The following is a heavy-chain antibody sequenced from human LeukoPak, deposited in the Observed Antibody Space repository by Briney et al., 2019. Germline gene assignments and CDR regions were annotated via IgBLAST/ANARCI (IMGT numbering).Heavy chain of an antibody. V-gene: IGHV4-59*08. CDR2: VFHSGST. Sequence: SETLSLTCTVSGGSISSYYWSWIRQPPGKGLEWIGYVFHSGSTNYNPSLKSRVTISVDTSKNQFSLKLTSVSAADTAVYYCARDSSGYYRIDYWGQGTLVTVSS. CDR1: GGSISSYY. J-gene: IGHJ4*02. CDR3: ARDSSGYYRIDY. D-gene: IGHD3-22*01.